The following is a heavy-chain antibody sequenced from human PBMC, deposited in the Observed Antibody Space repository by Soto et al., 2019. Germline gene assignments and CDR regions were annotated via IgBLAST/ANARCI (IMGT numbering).Heavy chain of an antibody. J-gene: IGHJ5*02. V-gene: IGHV5-51*01. CDR3: VRVGLVGPTSLSNAWFDP. CDR1: GYTFTRHW. Sequence: GESLKISCKGSGYTFTRHWIGWVRQMPGKGLEWLGIIYPGDSDTRHSPSFQGQVTFSADKSISTAYLQWSSLKASDTAMYYCVRVGLVGPTSLSNAWFDPWGQGTLVTVSS. CDR2: IYPGDSDT. D-gene: IGHD1-26*01.